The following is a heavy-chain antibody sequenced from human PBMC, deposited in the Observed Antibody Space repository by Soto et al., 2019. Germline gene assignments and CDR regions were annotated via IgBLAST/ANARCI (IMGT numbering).Heavy chain of an antibody. CDR1: GYTFSSSA. Sequence: QVRLVQSGPEVKKPEASVKVSCKASGYTFSSSAISWVRQAPGQGPEWMGWISSSGVTNYAQNFQGRVTLTVDSSTTTADMEVRSLSSADTALYYCARDHGGYGTFDYWGQGTLVTVAS. D-gene: IGHD5-12*01. V-gene: IGHV1-18*04. J-gene: IGHJ4*02. CDR3: ARDHGGYGTFDY. CDR2: ISSSGVT.